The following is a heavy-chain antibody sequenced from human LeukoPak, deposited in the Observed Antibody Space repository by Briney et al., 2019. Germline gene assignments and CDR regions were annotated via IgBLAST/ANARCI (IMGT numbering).Heavy chain of an antibody. V-gene: IGHV1-2*02. Sequence: ASVKVSCKASGYTFTGYYMHWVRQAPGQGLEWMGWINPNSGGTNYAQKFQGRVTMTRDTSISAAYMELSRLRSDDTAVYYCARGDIVVVPAARGGYYYYMDVWGKGTTVTISS. CDR3: ARGDIVVVPAARGGYYYYMDV. CDR1: GYTFTGYY. D-gene: IGHD2-2*01. CDR2: INPNSGGT. J-gene: IGHJ6*03.